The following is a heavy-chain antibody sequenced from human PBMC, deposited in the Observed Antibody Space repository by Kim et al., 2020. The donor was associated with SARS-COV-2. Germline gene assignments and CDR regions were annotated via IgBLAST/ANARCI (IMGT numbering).Heavy chain of an antibody. V-gene: IGHV4-38-2*02. Sequence: SETLSLTCSVSGYSISRGYYWGWIRQPPGKGLEWIATIYHSGTTYYNPSLKSRVTTSMDTSKNQFSLNLSSVTAADTAVYYCAGGPDCSSTSCYYYYGMDVWGRGTTVTVSS. CDR2: IYHSGTT. CDR3: AGGPDCSSTSCYYYYGMDV. J-gene: IGHJ6*02. D-gene: IGHD2-2*01. CDR1: GYSISRGYY.